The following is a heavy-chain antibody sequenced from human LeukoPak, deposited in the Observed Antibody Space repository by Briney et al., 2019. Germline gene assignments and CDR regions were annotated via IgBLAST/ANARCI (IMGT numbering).Heavy chain of an antibody. Sequence: GGSLRLSCVASGFPFSHYWIHWVRQAPGKGLGWVSRINNDATDTAYADSVRGRLTISRDNTKNTVYLQMNSQREEDTAVYYCAKDGATAYGDYRTSWGQGNLVIDSS. CDR1: GFPFSHYW. CDR3: AKDGATAYGDYRTS. J-gene: IGHJ5*01. D-gene: IGHD4-17*01. V-gene: IGHV3-74*01. CDR2: INNDATDT.